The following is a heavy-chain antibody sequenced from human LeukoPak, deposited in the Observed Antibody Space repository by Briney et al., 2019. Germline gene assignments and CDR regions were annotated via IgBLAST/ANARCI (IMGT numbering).Heavy chain of an antibody. V-gene: IGHV3-23*01. Sequence: PGGSLRLSCAAAEFTFSSFAMMWVRQAPGKGLELVSEISGNGDNTYYADSVRGRFTISRDNSKNTLYLQKNSLRAEDTAVYYCAPRCCGVDVWGQGTTVTVSS. J-gene: IGHJ6*02. CDR3: APRCCGVDV. CDR2: ISGNGDNT. CDR1: EFTFSSFA. D-gene: IGHD2-21*01.